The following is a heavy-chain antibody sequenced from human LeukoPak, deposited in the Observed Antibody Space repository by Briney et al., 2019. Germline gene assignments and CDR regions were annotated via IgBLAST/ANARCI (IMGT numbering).Heavy chain of an antibody. J-gene: IGHJ6*04. CDR3: AKDLHYDILTGYLRYYYYYGMDV. CDR1: GFTFSSYG. V-gene: IGHV3-30*18. Sequence: GRSLRLSCAASGFTFSSYGVHWVRQAPGKGLEWVAVISYDGSNKYYADSVKGRFTISRDNSKNTLYLQMNSLRAEDTAVYYCAKDLHYDILTGYLRYYYYYGMDVWGKGTTVTVSS. D-gene: IGHD3-9*01. CDR2: ISYDGSNK.